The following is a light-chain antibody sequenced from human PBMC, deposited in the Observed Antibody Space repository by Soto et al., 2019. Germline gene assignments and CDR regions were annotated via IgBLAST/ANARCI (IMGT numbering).Light chain of an antibody. CDR2: EVS. CDR1: SSDIGAYDL. CDR3: RSFAPGRSYV. V-gene: IGLV2-14*03. Sequence: HSALPQPASVSGSPGQSITISCSGTSSDIGAYDLVSWYQQHPGRAPKLIIYEVSHRFSGLSYRFSVSMSGNTASLTISGLQAEDDGEYYCRSFAPGRSYVFGSGTKVTVL. J-gene: IGLJ6*01.